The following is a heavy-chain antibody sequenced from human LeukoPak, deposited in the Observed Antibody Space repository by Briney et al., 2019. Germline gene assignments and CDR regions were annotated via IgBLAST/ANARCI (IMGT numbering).Heavy chain of an antibody. Sequence: SETLSLTCAVYGGSFSGYYWSWIRQPPGKGLEWIGEINHSGSTNYNPSLKSRVTISVDTSKNQFSLKLSSVTAADTAVYYCASFGVVTAYFDYWGQGTLVTVSS. CDR1: GGSFSGYY. D-gene: IGHD2-21*02. CDR2: INHSGST. CDR3: ASFGVVTAYFDY. J-gene: IGHJ4*02. V-gene: IGHV4-34*01.